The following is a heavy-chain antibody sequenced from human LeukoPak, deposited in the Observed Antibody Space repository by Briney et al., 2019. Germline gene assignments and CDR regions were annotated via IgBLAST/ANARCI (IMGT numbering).Heavy chain of an antibody. V-gene: IGHV5-51*01. CDR3: ARVSDHYFDC. D-gene: IGHD1-14*01. CDR2: IYPGDSDT. CDR1: GYSFTSYW. Sequence: GESLKISCKASGYSFTSYWIGWVRQMPGKGLEWMGIIYPGDSDTRYSPSFQGQVTISADKSISTAYLQWTNLKASDIIMHYCARVSDHYFDCLGQGTLASDCS. J-gene: IGHJ4*02.